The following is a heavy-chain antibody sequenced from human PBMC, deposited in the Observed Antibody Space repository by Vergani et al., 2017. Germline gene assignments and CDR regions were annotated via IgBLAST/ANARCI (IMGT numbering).Heavy chain of an antibody. CDR2: INSDGSST. CDR3: ARSRFGELYLGSMDV. CDR1: GFTFSSYW. Sequence: EVQLVESGGGLVQPGGSLRLSCAASGFTFSSYWMHWVRQAPGKGLVWVSRINSDGSSTGYADSVKGRVTISRDNAKNTLYLQMNSLRAEDTAVYYCARSRFGELYLGSMDVWGQGTTVTVSS. D-gene: IGHD3-10*01. J-gene: IGHJ6*02. V-gene: IGHV3-74*01.